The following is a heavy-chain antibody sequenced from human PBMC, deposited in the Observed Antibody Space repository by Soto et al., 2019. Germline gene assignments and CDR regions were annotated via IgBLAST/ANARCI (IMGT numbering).Heavy chain of an antibody. CDR2: INHSGST. CDR1: GGSFSGYY. CDR3: ARGRIAVTPVGRNWFDP. J-gene: IGHJ5*02. D-gene: IGHD6-19*01. V-gene: IGHV4-34*01. Sequence: QVQLQQWGARLLKPSETLSLTCAVYGGSFSGYYWNWIRQSPGKGLEWIGEINHSGSTNYNPSLKSRVTISVDTSKNQFYLKVSSVTAADTAVYYCARGRIAVTPVGRNWFDPWGQGTLVTVSS.